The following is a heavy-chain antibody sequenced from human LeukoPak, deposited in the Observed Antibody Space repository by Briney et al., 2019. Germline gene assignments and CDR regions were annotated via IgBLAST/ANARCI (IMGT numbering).Heavy chain of an antibody. D-gene: IGHD5-12*01. V-gene: IGHV3-74*01. CDR1: GFTFSSYW. CDR2: INTDGSTT. CDR3: AQMASPF. J-gene: IGHJ4*02. Sequence: GSLRLSCAASGFTFSSYWMHCVRQAPGKGLVWVSRINTDGSTTNYADSVKGRFTISRDNTKNTVYLQMNSLRAEDTAVYYCAQMASPFWGQGTLVTVSS.